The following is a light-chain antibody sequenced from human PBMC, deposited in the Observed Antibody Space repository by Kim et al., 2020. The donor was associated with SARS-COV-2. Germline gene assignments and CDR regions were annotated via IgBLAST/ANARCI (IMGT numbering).Light chain of an antibody. Sequence: MVTISCTGSSSNIGAGYDVHWYQQLPGTAPKLLIYGNSNRPSGVPYRFSGSKSGTSASLAITGLQAEDEADYYCQSYDSSLSGWVFGGGTQLTVL. V-gene: IGLV1-40*01. CDR1: SSNIGAGYD. CDR2: GNS. J-gene: IGLJ3*02. CDR3: QSYDSSLSGWV.